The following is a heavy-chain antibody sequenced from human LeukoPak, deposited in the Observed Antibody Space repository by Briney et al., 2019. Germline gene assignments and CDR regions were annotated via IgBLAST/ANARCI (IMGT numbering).Heavy chain of an antibody. CDR1: GGSISSYY. V-gene: IGHV4-4*07. D-gene: IGHD5-12*01. CDR2: IYTSGST. CDR3: ARDGYSGYDFDY. Sequence: SETLSLTCTVSGGSISSYYWSWIRQPAGKGLEWIGRIYTSGSTNYSPSLKSRVTMSVDTSKNQFSLKLSSVTAADTAVYHCARDGYSGYDFDYWGQGTLVTVSS. J-gene: IGHJ4*02.